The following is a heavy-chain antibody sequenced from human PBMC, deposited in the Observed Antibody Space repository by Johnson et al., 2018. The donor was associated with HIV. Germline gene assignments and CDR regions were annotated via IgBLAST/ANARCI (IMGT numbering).Heavy chain of an antibody. D-gene: IGHD1-26*01. CDR2: IKQDGSEK. Sequence: VQLVESGGNLVQPGGSLRLSCAASGFTFSSYWMSWVRQAPGKGLEWVANIKQDGSEKYYVDSLKGRFTISRDNVKKSLFLQINGLRADDTAVYYCAGRELDACDIWGQGTMVTVSS. V-gene: IGHV3-7*05. CDR3: AGRELDACDI. J-gene: IGHJ3*02. CDR1: GFTFSSYW.